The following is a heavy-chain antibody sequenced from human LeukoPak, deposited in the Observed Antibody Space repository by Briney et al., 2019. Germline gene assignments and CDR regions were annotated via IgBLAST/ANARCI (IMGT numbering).Heavy chain of an antibody. J-gene: IGHJ4*02. V-gene: IGHV4-61*01. CDR3: AKGILVGATGYSFDY. CDR1: GGSVSGGRYY. D-gene: IGHD1-26*01. Sequence: SETLSLTCTVSGGSVSGGRYYWSWIRQPPGKGLEWIGYIYDSGSTNYNPSPKSRVTISVDTSKNQFSLKLNSVTAADTAVYYCAKGILVGATGYSFDYWGQGTLVTVSA. CDR2: IYDSGST.